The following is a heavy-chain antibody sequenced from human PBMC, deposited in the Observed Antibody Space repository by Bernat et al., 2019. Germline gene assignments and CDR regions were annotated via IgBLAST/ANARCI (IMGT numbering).Heavy chain of an antibody. V-gene: IGHV3-30*18. CDR3: AKMRQQLTYYYYGMDV. J-gene: IGHJ6*02. D-gene: IGHD6-13*01. Sequence: VQLVESGGGLVQPGRSLRLSCAVSGFTFSSYGMHWVRHAPGKGLEWVAVISYDGSNIYYADSVKGRFTISRDNSKNTLYLQMNSLRAEDTAVYYCAKMRQQLTYYYYGMDVWGQGTTVTVSS. CDR1: GFTFSSYG. CDR2: ISYDGSNI.